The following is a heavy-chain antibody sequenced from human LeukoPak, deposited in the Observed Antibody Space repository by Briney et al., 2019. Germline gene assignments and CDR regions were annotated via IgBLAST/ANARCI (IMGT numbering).Heavy chain of an antibody. CDR2: IYYSGST. CDR3: ASCPPDYDILTGYSCAEYFQH. V-gene: IGHV4-59*12. CDR1: GGSFSTYY. D-gene: IGHD3-9*01. J-gene: IGHJ1*01. Sequence: PSETLSLTCIVSGGSFSTYYWSWIRQPPGKGLEWIGYIYYSGSTDYNPSLQSRVTISVDTSKNQFSLKLSSVTAADTAVYYCASCPPDYDILTGYSCAEYFQHWGQGTLVTVSS.